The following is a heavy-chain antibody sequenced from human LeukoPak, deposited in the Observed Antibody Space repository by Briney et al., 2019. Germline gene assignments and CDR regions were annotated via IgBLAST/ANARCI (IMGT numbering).Heavy chain of an antibody. V-gene: IGHV3-21*01. Sequence: GGSLRLSCAASGFTFSSYSMNWVRQAPGKGLEWVSSISSSSSYIYYADSVKGRFTISRDNAKNSLYLQMNSLRAEDTDVYYCASRGVAVAGTRSIDYWGQGTLVTVSS. CDR1: GFTFSSYS. J-gene: IGHJ4*02. CDR2: ISSSSSYI. D-gene: IGHD6-19*01. CDR3: ASRGVAVAGTRSIDY.